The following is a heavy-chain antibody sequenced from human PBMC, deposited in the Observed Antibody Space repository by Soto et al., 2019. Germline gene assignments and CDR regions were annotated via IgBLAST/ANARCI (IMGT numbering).Heavy chain of an antibody. CDR1: GFNFDNYG. J-gene: IGHJ4*02. V-gene: IGHV3-30*03. CDR2: ITYDGSFQ. CDR3: ARDEEGYCSGGSCYSVFPY. Sequence: GGSLRLSCQASGFNFDNYGMHWVRQAPGKGLEWVAVITYDGSFQYYADSVKGRFTISRDNSKNTLYLQMNSLRAEDTAVYYCARDEEGYCSGGSCYSVFPYWGQGTLVTVSS. D-gene: IGHD2-15*01.